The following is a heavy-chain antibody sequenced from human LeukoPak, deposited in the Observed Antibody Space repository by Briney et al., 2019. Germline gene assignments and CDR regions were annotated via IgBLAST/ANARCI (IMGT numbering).Heavy chain of an antibody. D-gene: IGHD1-26*01. J-gene: IGHJ4*02. Sequence: ASVKVSCKASGYTFTGYYMHWVRQAPGQGLEWMGWINPNSGGTNYAQKFQGRVTMTRDTSISTAYMELSRLRSDDTAVYYCAVFGGSYPSSSFEFGLDYWGQGTLVTVSS. CDR2: INPNSGGT. CDR1: GYTFTGYY. V-gene: IGHV1-2*02. CDR3: AVFGGSYPSSSFEFGLDY.